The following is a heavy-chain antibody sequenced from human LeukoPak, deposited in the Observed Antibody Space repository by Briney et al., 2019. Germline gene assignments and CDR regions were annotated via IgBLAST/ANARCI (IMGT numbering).Heavy chain of an antibody. CDR3: ARAFYYGSGSYSPYYYYGMDV. Sequence: ASVKVSCKASGYTFISYDINWVRQATGQGLEWMGWMNPNSGNTGYAQKFQGRVTMTRNTSISTAYMELSSLRSEDTAVYYCARAFYYGSGSYSPYYYYGMDVWGQGTTVTVSS. CDR1: GYTFISYD. CDR2: MNPNSGNT. V-gene: IGHV1-8*01. J-gene: IGHJ6*02. D-gene: IGHD3-10*01.